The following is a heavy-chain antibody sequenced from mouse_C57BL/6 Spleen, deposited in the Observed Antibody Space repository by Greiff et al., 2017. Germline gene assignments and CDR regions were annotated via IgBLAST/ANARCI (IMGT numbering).Heavy chain of an antibody. Sequence: VQLQQSGAELVRPGASVTLSCKASGYTFTDYEMHWVKQTPVHGLEWIGAIDPETGGTAYNQKFKGKAILTADKSSSTAYMELRSLTSEDSAVYYCTMGSYYYGSSPYAMDYWGQGTSVTVSS. CDR3: TMGSYYYGSSPYAMDY. V-gene: IGHV1-15*01. J-gene: IGHJ4*01. CDR2: IDPETGGT. CDR1: GYTFTDYE. D-gene: IGHD1-1*01.